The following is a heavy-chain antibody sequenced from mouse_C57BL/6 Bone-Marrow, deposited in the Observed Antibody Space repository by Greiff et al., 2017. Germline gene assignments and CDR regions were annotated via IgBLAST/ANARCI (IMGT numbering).Heavy chain of an antibody. D-gene: IGHD2-14*01. J-gene: IGHJ4*01. Sequence: QVHVKQPGTELVKPGASVKLSCKASGYTFTSYWMHWVKQRPGQGLEWIGNINPSNGGTNYNEKFKSKATLTVDKSSSTAYMQLSSLTSEDSAVYYCARGIGDYAMDYWGQGTSGTVSS. CDR3: ARGIGDYAMDY. CDR2: INPSNGGT. CDR1: GYTFTSYW. V-gene: IGHV1-53*01.